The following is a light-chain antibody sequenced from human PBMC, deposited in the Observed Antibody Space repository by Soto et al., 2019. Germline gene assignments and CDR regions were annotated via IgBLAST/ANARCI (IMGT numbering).Light chain of an antibody. CDR3: RQQGRCPIT. CDR2: GGS. CDR1: QSLSSSY. V-gene: IGKV3-20*01. J-gene: IGKJ5*01. Sequence: EIVVTQSPAHLSLSAGERATXSCRASQSLSSSYLAWYQQKPGQSAGLLVCGGSSRATGIPDRSSRHGSDTDFTLTPSPLEAEDFAVYYCRQQGRCPITFGQG.